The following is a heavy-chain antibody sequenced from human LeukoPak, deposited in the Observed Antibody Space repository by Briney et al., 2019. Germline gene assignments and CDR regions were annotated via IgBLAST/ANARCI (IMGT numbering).Heavy chain of an antibody. Sequence: PGGSLRLSCAASGFTFDDYAMHWVRQAPGKGLEWVSGISWNSGSIGYADSVKGRFTISRDNAKNSLYLQMNSLRAEDTALYYCAKEASHVFSGLLGELSLSGPIDYWGQGTLVTVSS. J-gene: IGHJ4*02. CDR3: AKEASHVFSGLLGELSLSGPIDY. V-gene: IGHV3-9*01. D-gene: IGHD3-16*02. CDR1: GFTFDDYA. CDR2: ISWNSGSI.